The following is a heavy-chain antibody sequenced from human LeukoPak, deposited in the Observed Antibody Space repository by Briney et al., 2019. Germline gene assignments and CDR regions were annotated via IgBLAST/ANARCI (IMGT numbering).Heavy chain of an antibody. CDR2: ISDSGST. Sequence: PSETLSLTCSVSGASMNVHYWTWIRLSPGKGLEWIGYISDSGSTSYNPSLRSRVIMALEASKTEFSLRLNSVTVAGTAVYYCARVFRGAVTSNWFDPWGQGTLVTVSS. CDR1: GASMNVHY. D-gene: IGHD3-3*01. J-gene: IGHJ5*02. V-gene: IGHV4-59*11. CDR3: ARVFRGAVTSNWFDP.